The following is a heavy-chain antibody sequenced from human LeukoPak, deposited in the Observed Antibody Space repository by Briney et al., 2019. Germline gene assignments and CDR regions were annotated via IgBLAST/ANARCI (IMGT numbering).Heavy chain of an antibody. CDR1: GYTFTSYD. Sequence: GASVKVSCKASGYTFTSYDINWVRQATGQGLEWMGWMNPNSGNTGYAQKFQGRVTITRNTSISTAYMELSSLRSEDTAVYYCARGRRYSGYRLGWTYYMDVWGKGTTVTVSS. CDR2: MNPNSGNT. CDR3: ARGRRYSGYRLGWTYYMDV. V-gene: IGHV1-8*03. J-gene: IGHJ6*03. D-gene: IGHD5-12*01.